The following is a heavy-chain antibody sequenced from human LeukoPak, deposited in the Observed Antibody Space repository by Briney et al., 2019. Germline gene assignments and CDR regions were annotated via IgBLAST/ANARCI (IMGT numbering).Heavy chain of an antibody. CDR2: IYYTGSA. D-gene: IGHD1-26*01. J-gene: IGHJ4*02. CDR3: ARRGGSGRALDY. Sequence: PAETRSLTCSVSGASISGRTYYGRWIRHPPGKRLEWIGSIYYTGSAYDHPSPKTRVAISFDTSKNQFCLKLSSVTAAETAVYYCARRGGSGRALDYWGQGTLVTVSS. CDR1: GASISGRTYY. V-gene: IGHV4-39*01.